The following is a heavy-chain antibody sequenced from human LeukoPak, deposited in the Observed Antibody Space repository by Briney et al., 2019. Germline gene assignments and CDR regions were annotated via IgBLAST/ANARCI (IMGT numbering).Heavy chain of an antibody. V-gene: IGHV2-5*02. J-gene: IGHJ5*02. CDR2: IYWDDDK. CDR1: GFSLSTRGVG. Sequence: SGPTLVKPPQTLTLTCTFSGFSLSTRGVGVGWIRQPPGKALEWLALIYWDDDKRYSPSLKSRLTITKDTSKNQVVLTMTNMDPVDTATYYCAHKPCCSPYNWFDPWGQGTLVTVSS. D-gene: IGHD2-15*01. CDR3: AHKPCCSPYNWFDP.